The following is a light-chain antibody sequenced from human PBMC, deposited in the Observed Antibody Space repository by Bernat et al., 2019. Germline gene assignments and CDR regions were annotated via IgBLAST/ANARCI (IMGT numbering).Light chain of an antibody. V-gene: IGKV1-27*01. CDR1: QGISNY. J-gene: IGKJ1*01. CDR3: QKYKSALQWT. CDR2: AAS. Sequence: DIQMTQSPSSLSASVGDRVTITCRASQGISNYLAWYQQKPGKVPKLLIYAASTLRSGVPSRFSGSGSGTDFTLTISSLQPEDVATYYCQKYKSALQWTFGQGTKVEIK.